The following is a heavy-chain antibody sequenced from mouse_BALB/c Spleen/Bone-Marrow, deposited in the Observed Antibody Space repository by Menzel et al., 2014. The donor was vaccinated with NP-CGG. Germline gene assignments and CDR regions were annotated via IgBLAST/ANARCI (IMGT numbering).Heavy chain of an antibody. CDR3: ARGGHDFSLDY. J-gene: IGHJ4*01. Sequence: QVQLQQSGAELGMPGASVKMSCKASGYTFTDSWIYWVKQRPGQGLEWIGAIDTSDSYTNFNQKFMGKASLTVDASSSTAYRQVSSLTADDSAVYYCARGGHDFSLDYWGQGTSVTVSS. CDR1: GYTFTDSW. V-gene: IGHV1-69*01. CDR2: IDTSDSYT. D-gene: IGHD2-4*01.